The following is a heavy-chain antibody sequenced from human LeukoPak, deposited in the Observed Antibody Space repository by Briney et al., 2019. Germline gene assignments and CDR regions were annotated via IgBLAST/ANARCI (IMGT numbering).Heavy chain of an antibody. CDR1: GFTFSSYG. CDR2: IRYDGSDK. J-gene: IGHJ4*02. Sequence: PGRSLRLSCAASGFTFSSYGMHWVRQAPGKGLEWVTFIRYDGSDKYYADSVKGRFTVSRDDSKNMLYLHMNSLRGADTAMYYCAKDDFSNSASDYWGQGTLVTVSS. CDR3: AKDDFSNSASDY. D-gene: IGHD4-11*01. V-gene: IGHV3-30*02.